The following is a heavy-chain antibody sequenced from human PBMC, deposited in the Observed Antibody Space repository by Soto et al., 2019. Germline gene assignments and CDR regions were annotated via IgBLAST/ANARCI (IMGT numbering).Heavy chain of an antibody. J-gene: IGHJ6*03. CDR3: ARNRGYCSSTSCYDAYYYYYYMDV. CDR1: GGSFSGYY. Sequence: SETLSLTCAVYGGSFSGYYWSWIRQPPGKGLEWIGEINHSGSTNYNPSLKIRVTISVDTSKNQFSLKLSSVTAADTAVYYCARNRGYCSSTSCYDAYYYYYYMDVWGKGTTVTVSS. D-gene: IGHD2-2*01. V-gene: IGHV4-34*01. CDR2: INHSGST.